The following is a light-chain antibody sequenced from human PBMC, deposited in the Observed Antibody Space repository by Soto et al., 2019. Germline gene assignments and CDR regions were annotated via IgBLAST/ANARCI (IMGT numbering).Light chain of an antibody. Sequence: DIQMTQSPSSLSASVGDRVTITCRASQGISNYLAWYQQKPGKVPKLLIYAASTLQSGVPSRFXXSGSGTXXXXXXXXLQPEDVATYYCQKYNSAPQTFGQGTKVEIK. CDR1: QGISNY. CDR3: QKYNSAPQT. CDR2: AAS. V-gene: IGKV1-27*01. J-gene: IGKJ1*01.